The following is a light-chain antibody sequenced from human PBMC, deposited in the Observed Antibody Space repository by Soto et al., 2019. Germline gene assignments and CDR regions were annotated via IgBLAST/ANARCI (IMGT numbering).Light chain of an antibody. CDR3: QQSYCTLA. V-gene: IGKV1-39*01. Sequence: DIQITQSPSSLSTFVGDRVTMTCRASQSIGGFLHWYQQKPGKAPKLLIYAASSLPSGVPSRFSGSGSGTDFTLTISSLQPEDSATYYCQQSYCTLAFGPGTKVNIK. CDR1: QSIGGF. J-gene: IGKJ3*01. CDR2: AAS.